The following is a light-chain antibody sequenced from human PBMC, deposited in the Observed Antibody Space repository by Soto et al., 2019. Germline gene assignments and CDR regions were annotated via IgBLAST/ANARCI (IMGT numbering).Light chain of an antibody. CDR1: QSISTW. V-gene: IGKV1-5*03. Sequence: DTQMTQSPSTLSASVGDRVTITCRASQSISTWLAWYQQKPGKAPKVLIYEASTLESGVPSRFSGSGSGTEVTLTISILQPDDLATYYWQQYNTYPLTFGGGTKVAVK. J-gene: IGKJ4*01. CDR3: QQYNTYPLT. CDR2: EAS.